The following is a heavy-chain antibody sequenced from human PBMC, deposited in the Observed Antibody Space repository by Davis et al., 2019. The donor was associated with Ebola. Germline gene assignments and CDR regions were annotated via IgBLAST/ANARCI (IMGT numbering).Heavy chain of an antibody. Sequence: GESLKISCAASGFTFSGSAMHWVRQASGKGLEWVGRIRSNANSYATAYAASVKVRFTNSRDDSKNMAYLQMNSLKTEDTAVYYCTTTTVTTDYWGQGTLVTVSS. D-gene: IGHD4-17*01. CDR2: IRSNANSYAT. V-gene: IGHV3-73*01. CDR1: GFTFSGSA. CDR3: TTTTVTTDY. J-gene: IGHJ4*02.